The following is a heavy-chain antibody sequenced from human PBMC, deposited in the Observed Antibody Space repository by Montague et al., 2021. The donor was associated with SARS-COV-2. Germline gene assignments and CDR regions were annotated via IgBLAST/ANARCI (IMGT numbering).Heavy chain of an antibody. J-gene: IGHJ6*03. CDR2: IYTSGST. D-gene: IGHD6-13*01. V-gene: IGHV4-61*02. CDR1: GGSISSGSYY. Sequence: TLSLTCTVSGGSISSGSYYWSWIRQPAGKGLEWIGRIYTSGSTNYNPSLKSRVTISVDTSKNQFSLKLSSVTAADTAVYYCARDGRQQLFGTYYNYYYMDVWGKGTTVTVSS. CDR3: ARDGRQQLFGTYYNYYYMDV.